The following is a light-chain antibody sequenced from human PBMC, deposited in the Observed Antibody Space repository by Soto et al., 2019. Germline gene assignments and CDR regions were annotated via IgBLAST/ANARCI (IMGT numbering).Light chain of an antibody. J-gene: IGLJ1*01. V-gene: IGLV1-51*01. CDR3: GSWDSSLSAYV. CDR2: DDN. CDR1: SSNIGGNS. Sequence: QSVMTQPPSVSAAPGQKVTISCSGSSSNIGGNSVSWYQQLPGTAPKLLIYDDNKRPSGIPDRFSGSKSGTSATLGITGFQTGDEADYYCGSWDSSLSAYVLGTGTQLTVL.